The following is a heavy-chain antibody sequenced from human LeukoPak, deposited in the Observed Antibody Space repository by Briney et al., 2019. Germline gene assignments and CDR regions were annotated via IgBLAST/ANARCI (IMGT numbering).Heavy chain of an antibody. CDR1: GGSISSYY. V-gene: IGHV4-59*12. J-gene: IGHJ4*02. Sequence: PSETLSLTCTVSGGSISSYYWSWIRQPPGKGLEWIGYIYYSGSTNYNPSLKSRVTISVDTSKNQFSLKLSSVTAADTAVYYCARDEKTDDGGGYAPRFDQWGRGALVTVSS. CDR3: ARDEKTDDGGGYAPRFDQ. D-gene: IGHD3-22*01. CDR2: IYYSGST.